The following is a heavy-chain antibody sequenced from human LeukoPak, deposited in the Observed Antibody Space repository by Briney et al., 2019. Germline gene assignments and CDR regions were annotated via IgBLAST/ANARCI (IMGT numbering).Heavy chain of an antibody. V-gene: IGHV3-30*04. D-gene: IGHD3-22*01. Sequence: GGSLRLSCAASGFTFSSYAMHWVRQAPGRGLEWVAVISYDGSNKYYADSVKGRFTISRDNSKNTLYLQMNSLRAEDTAVYYCARPFPYYDSSGYYTDYWGQGTLVTVSS. CDR2: ISYDGSNK. CDR3: ARPFPYYDSSGYYTDY. CDR1: GFTFSSYA. J-gene: IGHJ4*02.